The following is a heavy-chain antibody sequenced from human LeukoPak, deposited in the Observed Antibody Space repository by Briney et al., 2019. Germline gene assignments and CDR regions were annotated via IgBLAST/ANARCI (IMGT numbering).Heavy chain of an antibody. Sequence: GGSLRLSCAASGFTFSSYAMHWVRQAPGKGLEWVAVISYDGSNKYYADSVKGRFTISRDNSKNTLYLQMNSLRAEDTAVYYCARDSGYSSSWDAFAFDYWGQGTLVTVSS. CDR3: ARDSGYSSSWDAFAFDY. CDR1: GFTFSSYA. V-gene: IGHV3-30-3*01. CDR2: ISYDGSNK. J-gene: IGHJ4*02. D-gene: IGHD6-13*01.